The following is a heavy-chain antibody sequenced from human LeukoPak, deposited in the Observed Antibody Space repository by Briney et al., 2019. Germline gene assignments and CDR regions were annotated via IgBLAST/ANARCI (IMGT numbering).Heavy chain of an antibody. D-gene: IGHD1-1*01. CDR3: ARVNGPVDY. CDR1: GYTFTSYD. J-gene: IGHJ4*02. V-gene: IGHV1-8*01. CDR2: MNPNSGNT. Sequence: ASVKVSCKTSGYTFTSYDINWVRQAAGQGLEWIGWMNPNSGNTGSAQKFQGRVTMTRSTSISTAYMDLSSLRSDDTAVYYCARVNGPVDYWGQGTLVTVSS.